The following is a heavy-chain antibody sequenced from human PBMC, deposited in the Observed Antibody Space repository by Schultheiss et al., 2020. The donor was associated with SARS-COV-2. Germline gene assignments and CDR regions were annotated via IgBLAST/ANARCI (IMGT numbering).Heavy chain of an antibody. V-gene: IGHV3-48*03. D-gene: IGHD3-3*01. CDR2: ISSSGSTI. CDR1: GFTFSSYA. J-gene: IGHJ6*02. Sequence: GGSLRLSCAASGFTFSSYAMHWVRQAPGKGLEWVSYISSSGSTIYYADSVKGRFTISRDNAKNSLYLQMNSLRAEDTAVYYCARGGTYYDFWSGYHDYYYGMDVWGQGTTVTVSS. CDR3: ARGGTYYDFWSGYHDYYYGMDV.